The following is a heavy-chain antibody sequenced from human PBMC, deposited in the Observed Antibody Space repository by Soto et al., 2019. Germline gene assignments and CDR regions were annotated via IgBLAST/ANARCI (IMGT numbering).Heavy chain of an antibody. D-gene: IGHD6-13*01. V-gene: IGHV4-34*01. J-gene: IGHJ6*02. CDR3: ARSSSSCYLGFYYGLDV. Sequence: SEALSITCAVYGGSFSGYYWSWIRQPPGKGLEWIGEINHSGSTNYNPSLKSRVTISVDTSKNQFSLKLSSVTAADRAVYYCARSSSSCYLGFYYGLDVWGQGPTVTASS. CDR1: GGSFSGYY. CDR2: INHSGST.